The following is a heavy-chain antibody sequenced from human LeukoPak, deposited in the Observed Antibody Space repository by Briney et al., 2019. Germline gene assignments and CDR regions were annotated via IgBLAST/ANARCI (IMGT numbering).Heavy chain of an antibody. D-gene: IGHD6-13*01. CDR2: IYYSGST. Sequence: PSETLSLTCTVPGGSISSYYWSWIRQPPGKGLEWIGYIYYSGSTNYNPSLKSRVTISVDTSKNQFSLKLSSVTAADTAVYYCARDSAYSSSWNWFDPWGQGTLVTVSS. J-gene: IGHJ5*02. V-gene: IGHV4-59*01. CDR1: GGSISSYY. CDR3: ARDSAYSSSWNWFDP.